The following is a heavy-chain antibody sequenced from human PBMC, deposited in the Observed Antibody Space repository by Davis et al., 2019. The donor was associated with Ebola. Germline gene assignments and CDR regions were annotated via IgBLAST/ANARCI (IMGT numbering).Heavy chain of an antibody. J-gene: IGHJ4*02. D-gene: IGHD6-13*01. CDR2: MNPNSGNT. Sequence: ASVKVSCKASGYTFTSYDINWVRQATGQGLEWMGWMNPNSGNTGYAQKFQGRVTITRNTSISTAYMELSSLRSEDTAVYYCARAPYSSSWYYFDYWGQGTLVTVSS. V-gene: IGHV1-8*03. CDR3: ARAPYSSSWYYFDY. CDR1: GYTFTSYD.